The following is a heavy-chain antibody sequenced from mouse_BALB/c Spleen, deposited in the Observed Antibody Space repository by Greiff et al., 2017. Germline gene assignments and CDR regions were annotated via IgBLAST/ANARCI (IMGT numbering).Heavy chain of an antibody. Sequence: EVQLQQSGAELVKPGASVKLSCTASGFNIKDTYMHWVKQRPEQGLEWIGRIDPANGNTKYDPKFQGKATITADTSSNTAYLQLSSLISEDTAVYYCAREPDSSGTGWFAYWGQGTLVTVSA. J-gene: IGHJ3*01. D-gene: IGHD3-2*01. CDR2: IDPANGNT. CDR1: GFNIKDTY. V-gene: IGHV14-3*02. CDR3: AREPDSSGTGWFAY.